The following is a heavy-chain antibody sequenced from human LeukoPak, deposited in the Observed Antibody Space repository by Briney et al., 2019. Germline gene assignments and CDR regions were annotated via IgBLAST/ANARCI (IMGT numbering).Heavy chain of an antibody. D-gene: IGHD2-2*01. CDR2: IYPGDSDT. V-gene: IGHV5-51*01. J-gene: IGHJ4*02. CDR3: ARRQGCSSTSCPPDS. Sequence: GESPKISCRGSGYSFTTYWIGWVRQMPGKGLEWMGIIYPGDSDTRYSPSFQGQVTMSADKSINTAYLQWSSLKASDTAMYYCARRQGCSSTSCPPDSWGQGTLVTVSS. CDR1: GYSFTTYW.